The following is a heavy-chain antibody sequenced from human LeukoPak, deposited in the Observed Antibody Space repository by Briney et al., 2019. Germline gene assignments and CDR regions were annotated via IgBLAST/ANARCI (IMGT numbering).Heavy chain of an antibody. CDR3: ARGGGWQQLIDY. V-gene: IGHV3-53*01. J-gene: IGHJ4*02. CDR2: IYSGGST. D-gene: IGHD5-24*01. CDR1: GFSFSVYA. Sequence: GGSLRLSCAASGFSFSVYAMGWVRQAPGKGLEWVSVIYSGGSTYYADSVKGRFIISRDNSKNTLYLQMNSLRAEDTAVYYCARGGGWQQLIDYWGQGTLVTVSS.